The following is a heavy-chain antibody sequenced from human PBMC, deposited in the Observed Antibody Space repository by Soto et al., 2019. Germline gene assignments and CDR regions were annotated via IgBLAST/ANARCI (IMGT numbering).Heavy chain of an antibody. Sequence: ASVKVSCKASGGTFSSYAISWVRQAPGQGLEWMGWINPNSGGTNYAQRFQGRVAMTTDTSTNTAYMELNSLKSDDTALYFCARSSGTYSDFDYWGQGTQFTVSS. J-gene: IGHJ4*01. V-gene: IGHV1-2*02. D-gene: IGHD1-26*01. CDR1: GGTFSSYA. CDR2: INPNSGGT. CDR3: ARSSGTYSDFDY.